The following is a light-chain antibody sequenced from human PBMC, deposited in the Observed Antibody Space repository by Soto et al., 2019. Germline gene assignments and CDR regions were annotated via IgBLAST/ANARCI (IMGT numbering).Light chain of an antibody. J-gene: IGLJ1*01. CDR2: DVS. CDR1: SSDVGGYNY. CDR3: CAYVGSSSTYV. Sequence: QSALTQPASVSGSPGQSITISCTGTSSDVGGYNYVSWYQQLPGKAPKLMIYDVSDRPSGVSNRFSGSKSGNTASLTISGLQAEDEADYYCCAYVGSSSTYVFGTGTKLTVL. V-gene: IGLV2-14*01.